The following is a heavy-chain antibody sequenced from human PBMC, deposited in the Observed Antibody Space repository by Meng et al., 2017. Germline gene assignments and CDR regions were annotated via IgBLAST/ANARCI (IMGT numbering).Heavy chain of an antibody. CDR3: ARSAGTTSIAVAGTFDY. CDR1: GYSISSGYY. Sequence: GSLRLSCTVSGYSISSGYYWGWIRQPPGKGLEWIGSIYHSGSTYYNPSLKSRVTISADTSKNQFSLKLSSVTAADTAVYYCARSAGTTSIAVAGTFDYWGQGTLVTVSS. V-gene: IGHV4-38-2*02. D-gene: IGHD6-19*01. J-gene: IGHJ4*02. CDR2: IYHSGST.